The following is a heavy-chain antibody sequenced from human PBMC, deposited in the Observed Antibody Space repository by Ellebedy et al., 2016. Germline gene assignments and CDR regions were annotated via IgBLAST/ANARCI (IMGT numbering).Heavy chain of an antibody. CDR1: GFAFSNFF. Sequence: GESLKISXAASGFAFSNFFMTWVRQAPGKGLEWVSTINGRGDKTDFADSVRGRFTISRDNSQDTLYLHMRSLRAEDTAVYFCRPGHYFDHWGQGTLVTVSS. V-gene: IGHV3-23*01. CDR3: RPGHYFDH. J-gene: IGHJ4*02. CDR2: INGRGDKT.